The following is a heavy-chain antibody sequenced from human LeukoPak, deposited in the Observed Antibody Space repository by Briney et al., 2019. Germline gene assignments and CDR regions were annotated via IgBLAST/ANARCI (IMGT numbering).Heavy chain of an antibody. CDR3: ARVPNYGDYRPYYFDY. Sequence: GGSLRLSCAASGFTLSSYSMNWVRQAPGKGLEWVSSISSSSSYIYYADSVKGRFTISRDNAKNSLYLQMNSLRAEDMAVYYCARVPNYGDYRPYYFDYWGQGTLVTVSS. CDR1: GFTLSSYS. J-gene: IGHJ4*02. D-gene: IGHD4-17*01. V-gene: IGHV3-21*01. CDR2: ISSSSSYI.